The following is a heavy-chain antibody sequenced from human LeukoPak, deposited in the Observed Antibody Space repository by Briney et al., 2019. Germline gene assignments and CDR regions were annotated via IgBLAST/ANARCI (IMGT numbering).Heavy chain of an antibody. CDR2: INSDGSST. J-gene: IGHJ4*02. D-gene: IGHD6-19*01. CDR1: GFTFSSYW. CDR3: ASARSSVAGHSNGY. V-gene: IGHV3-74*01. Sequence: PGGSLRLSCAASGFTFSSYWMHWVRQAPGKGLVWVSRINSDGSSTSYADSVKGRFTISRDNAKNTLYLQMNSLRAEDTAVYYCASARSSVAGHSNGYWGQGTLVTVSS.